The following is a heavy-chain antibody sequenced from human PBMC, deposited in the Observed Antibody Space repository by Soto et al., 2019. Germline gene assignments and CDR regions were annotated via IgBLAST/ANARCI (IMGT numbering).Heavy chain of an antibody. CDR3: ARTGGITAIGSAFDV. Sequence: GESLKISCKGSGYRFTSYWITWVRQMPGKGLEWMGRIDPSDSQTDYSPSFKGHVTISSDKSTSTAYLQWTSLKASDTAIYYCARTGGITAIGSAFDVWGQGTKVTVSS. D-gene: IGHD1-20*01. CDR1: GYRFTSYW. J-gene: IGHJ3*01. CDR2: IDPSDSQT. V-gene: IGHV5-10-1*01.